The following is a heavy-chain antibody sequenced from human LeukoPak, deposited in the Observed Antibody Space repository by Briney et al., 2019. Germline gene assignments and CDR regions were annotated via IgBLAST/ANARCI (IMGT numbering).Heavy chain of an antibody. CDR2: ISETI. CDR1: GFVFSRDN. Sequence: TGGSLRLSCIASGFVFSRDNMNWVRQAPGKGLEWVAHISETIYYADSVQGRFTISRDNAKNSLYLQMSNLRVDDTAMYYCVREVGRPKTSYFDSWGRGTPVTVSS. CDR3: VREVGRPKTSYFDS. J-gene: IGHJ4*02. V-gene: IGHV3-48*04.